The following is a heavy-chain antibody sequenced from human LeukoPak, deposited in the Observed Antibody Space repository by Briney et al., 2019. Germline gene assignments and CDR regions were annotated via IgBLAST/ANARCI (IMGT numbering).Heavy chain of an antibody. V-gene: IGHV3-7*01. CDR1: GFTFGSYW. J-gene: IGHJ4*02. D-gene: IGHD3-22*01. Sequence: GGSLRLSWAASGFTFGSYWMTWVRQAPGKGLEWVANIKEDESEKYYVDSVRGRFTISRDNAKNSLYLQMNSLRAEDTAVYYCARCNYYDSSRHPTSFENWGQGTLVTVSS. CDR3: ARCNYYDSSRHPTSFEN. CDR2: IKEDESEK.